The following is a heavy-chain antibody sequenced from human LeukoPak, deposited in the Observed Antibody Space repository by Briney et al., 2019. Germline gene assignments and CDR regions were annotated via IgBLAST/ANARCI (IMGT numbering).Heavy chain of an antibody. V-gene: IGHV1-46*01. CDR1: GYTFTSYY. D-gene: IGHD6-6*01. CDR2: INPSGGST. Sequence: ASVKVSCKASGYTFTSYYMHWVRQAPGQGLEWMGIINPSGGSTSYAQKFQGRVTMTRDMSTSTVYMELSSLRSEDTAVYYCASNGQYSSSSVAPSPNYYYYMDVWDKGTTVTVSS. J-gene: IGHJ6*03. CDR3: ASNGQYSSSSVAPSPNYYYYMDV.